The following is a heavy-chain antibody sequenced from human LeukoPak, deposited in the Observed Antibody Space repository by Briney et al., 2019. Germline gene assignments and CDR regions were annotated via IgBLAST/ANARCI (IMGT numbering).Heavy chain of an antibody. V-gene: IGHV5-51*01. D-gene: IGHD6-13*01. CDR1: VYSFTSSW. Sequence: GESLKISCKGSVYSFTSSWIGWVRQMPGKGLEWMGIIYPGDSDTRYSPSFQGQVTLSADRSISTAYLQWSTLKASDTAIYYCARWRSSWYFDLWGRGTLVSVSS. CDR2: IYPGDSDT. J-gene: IGHJ2*01. CDR3: ARWRSSWYFDL.